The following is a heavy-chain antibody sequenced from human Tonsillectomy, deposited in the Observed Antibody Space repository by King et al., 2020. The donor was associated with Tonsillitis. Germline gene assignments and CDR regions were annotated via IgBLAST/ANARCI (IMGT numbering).Heavy chain of an antibody. CDR3: ASLRLGIYCSSLSCPFDY. CDR2: ISYDGSKK. D-gene: IGHD2-2*01. Sequence: VQLVQSGGGVVQPGRSLRLSCAASGFTFSSYAMHWVRQAPGKGLEWVAVISYDGSKKYYADSVKGRFTISRDNSKNTLYLQMNSLRAEDTAVYYCASLRLGIYCSSLSCPFDYWGQGTLVTVSS. J-gene: IGHJ4*02. CDR1: GFTFSSYA. V-gene: IGHV3-30*04.